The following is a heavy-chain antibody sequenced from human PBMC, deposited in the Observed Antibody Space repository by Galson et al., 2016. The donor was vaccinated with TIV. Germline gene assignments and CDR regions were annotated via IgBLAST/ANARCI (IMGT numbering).Heavy chain of an antibody. D-gene: IGHD3-22*01. Sequence: SVKVSCKASEDTFSNHAISWARQAPGQGLEWMVRIVPIFLTPTYAQKFQGRVTLTADESTSTAYMELSNLRSEDTAVYYCAREMYFYDSSRKGDAFDVWGQGSMVTVSS. V-gene: IGHV1-69*13. CDR3: AREMYFYDSSRKGDAFDV. CDR1: EDTFSNHA. CDR2: IVPIFLTP. J-gene: IGHJ3*01.